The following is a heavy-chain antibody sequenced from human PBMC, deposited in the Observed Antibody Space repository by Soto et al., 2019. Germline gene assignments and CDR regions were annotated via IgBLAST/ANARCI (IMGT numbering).Heavy chain of an antibody. J-gene: IGHJ3*02. CDR3: ARELGATTGHGAFDI. CDR2: IIPIVGTA. CDR1: GGTFIRYA. Sequence: QVQLVQSGAEVKKPGSSVKVSCKAYGGTFIRYAISWVRQAPGQWLEWRGGIIPIVGTANYAQKFQGRVTITADESTSTAYMELSSLRSEDTAVYYCARELGATTGHGAFDIWGQGTMVTVTS. D-gene: IGHD1-26*01. V-gene: IGHV1-69*01.